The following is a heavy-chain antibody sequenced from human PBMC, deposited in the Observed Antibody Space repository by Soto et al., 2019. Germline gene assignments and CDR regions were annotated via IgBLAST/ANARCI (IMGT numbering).Heavy chain of an antibody. D-gene: IGHD1-1*01. Sequence: DVRLVEYGGGLVQPGGSLRLSCAASGITFSTHWMAWVRQAPGKGLEWVANIKQGGTEENYVDSVKGRFTISRDDAKKSLYLQMGSLRVEDTAVYYCVRLERTDDYFDHWGQGTQVTVSS. CDR2: IKQGGTEE. V-gene: IGHV3-7*03. J-gene: IGHJ4*02. CDR3: VRLERTDDYFDH. CDR1: GITFSTHW.